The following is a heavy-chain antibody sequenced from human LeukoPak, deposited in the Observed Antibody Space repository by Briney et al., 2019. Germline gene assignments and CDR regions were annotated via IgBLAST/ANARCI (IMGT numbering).Heavy chain of an antibody. D-gene: IGHD3-9*01. CDR2: IYYSGST. CDR3: AREDILTGYRDDY. Sequence: SQTLSLTCTVSGGSISSGDYYWSWIRQPPGKGLEWIGYIYYSGSTYYNPSLKSRVTISVDTSKNQFSLKLSSVTAADTAVYHCAREDILTGYRDDYWGQGTLVTVSS. J-gene: IGHJ4*02. CDR1: GGSISSGDYY. V-gene: IGHV4-30-4*01.